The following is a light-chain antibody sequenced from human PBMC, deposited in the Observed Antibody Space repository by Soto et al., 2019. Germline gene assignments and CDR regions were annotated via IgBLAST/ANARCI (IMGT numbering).Light chain of an antibody. Sequence: ETVLTQSPGTLSLSPGERVTLSCRTSQRVSSSYLAWYQQKPGQAPRLLLFGASTRATDIPARFSGSGSGTHFTLSISRLDPENFAVYYCQQYDNSPYTFGRGTKLEIK. J-gene: IGKJ2*01. CDR1: QRVSSSY. V-gene: IGKV3-20*01. CDR2: GAS. CDR3: QQYDNSPYT.